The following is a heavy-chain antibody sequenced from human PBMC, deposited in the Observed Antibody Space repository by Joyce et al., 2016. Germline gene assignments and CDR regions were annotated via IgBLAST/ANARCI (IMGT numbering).Heavy chain of an antibody. CDR3: ARRSGYSSGRWGVTWFDP. Sequence: QLHLQESGPGLVKPSETLSLTCTVSGCSISSSSDYWDWIRQPPGKGLEWIGSIYYSGSSYSNPSLKSRVTTSVDTSKNQFSLKLSAVTPADTAVYYCARRSGYSSGRWGVTWFDPWGQGTLVTVSS. D-gene: IGHD6-25*01. CDR1: GCSISSSSDY. V-gene: IGHV4-39*01. J-gene: IGHJ5*02. CDR2: IYYSGSS.